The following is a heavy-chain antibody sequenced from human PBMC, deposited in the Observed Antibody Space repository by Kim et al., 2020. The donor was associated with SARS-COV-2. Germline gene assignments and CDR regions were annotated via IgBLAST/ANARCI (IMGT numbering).Heavy chain of an antibody. CDR3: VKERTSGWYDFDY. J-gene: IGHJ4*02. Sequence: GGSLRLSCSASGFTFSSYAMHWVRQAPGKGLEYVSGISTNGGSTYYADSVKDRFIISRDNSRNMLNLQMSSLRSEYTAVYYCVKERTSGWYDFDYWGQGTLVTVSS. CDR2: ISTNGGST. V-gene: IGHV3-64D*06. CDR1: GFTFSSYA. D-gene: IGHD6-19*01.